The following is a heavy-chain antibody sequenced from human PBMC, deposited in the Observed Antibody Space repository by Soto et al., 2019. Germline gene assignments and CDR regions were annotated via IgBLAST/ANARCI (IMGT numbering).Heavy chain of an antibody. CDR2: SKNKADSYTT. V-gene: IGHV3-72*01. J-gene: IGHJ4*02. D-gene: IGHD3-10*01. CDR3: TVWGSGNDFGAA. CDR1: GFTFSDHY. Sequence: EVQLVESGGGLVQPGGSLRLSCAASGFTFSDHYMDWVRQAPGKGLEWVGRSKNKADSYTTEYAASVKGRFSISRDGSRPSFLLERNSLKAEDTAVYYCTVWGSGNDFGAAWGQGILVTVSS.